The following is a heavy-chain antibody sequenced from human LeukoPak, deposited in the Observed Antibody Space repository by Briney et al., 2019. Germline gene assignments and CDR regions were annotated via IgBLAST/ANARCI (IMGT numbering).Heavy chain of an antibody. Sequence: SETLSLTCTVSGGSISSYYWSWIRQPPGKGLEWIGYIYTSGSTNYNPSLKSRVTISVDTSKNQFSLKLSSVTAADTAMYYCARQEDSSGYYTPRFDPRGQGTLVTVSS. J-gene: IGHJ5*02. CDR2: IYTSGST. D-gene: IGHD3-22*01. V-gene: IGHV4-4*09. CDR3: ARQEDSSGYYTPRFDP. CDR1: GGSISSYY.